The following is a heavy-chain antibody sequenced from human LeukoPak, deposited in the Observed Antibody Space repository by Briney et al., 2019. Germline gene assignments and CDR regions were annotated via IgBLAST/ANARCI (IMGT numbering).Heavy chain of an antibody. Sequence: GASVKVSCKVSGDTLTELSMHWVRQAPGQGLEWMGGFDPEDGETIYAQKFQGRVTMTEDTSADTAYMELSSRRSEDTAVYDCTTAPDGYNSKGYSYDFEYWGQGTLVTVSS. CDR2: FDPEDGET. CDR1: GDTLTELS. CDR3: TTAPDGYNSKGYSYDFEY. V-gene: IGHV1-24*01. J-gene: IGHJ4*02. D-gene: IGHD6-13*01.